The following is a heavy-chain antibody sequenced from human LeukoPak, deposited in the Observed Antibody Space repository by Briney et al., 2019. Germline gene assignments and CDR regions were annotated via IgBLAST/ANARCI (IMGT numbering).Heavy chain of an antibody. D-gene: IGHD6-19*01. Sequence: GGSLRLSCAASGFTFSSYAMSWVRQAPGKGLEWVSAISGSGGSTYNADSVKGRFTISRDNSKNTLYLQMNSLRAEDTAVYYCATHTVAGTGGAFDIWGQGTMVTVSS. CDR1: GFTFSSYA. CDR3: ATHTVAGTGGAFDI. V-gene: IGHV3-23*01. CDR2: ISGSGGST. J-gene: IGHJ3*02.